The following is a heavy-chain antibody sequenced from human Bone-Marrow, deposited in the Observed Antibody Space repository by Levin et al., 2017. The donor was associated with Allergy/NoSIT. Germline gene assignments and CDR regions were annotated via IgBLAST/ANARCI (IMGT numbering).Heavy chain of an antibody. CDR2: INPSGGSP. J-gene: IGHJ3*02. Sequence: AASVKVSCKASGYTFTSYYMHWVRQAPGQGLEWMGIINPSGGSPTYAQKFQGRVTMTRDTSTSTIYMELSSLRSEDTAVYYCARECVVVVVATAPPRDSDAFDIWGQGTMVTVSS. CDR1: GYTFTSYY. V-gene: IGHV1-46*01. CDR3: ARECVVVVVATAPPRDSDAFDI. D-gene: IGHD2-15*01.